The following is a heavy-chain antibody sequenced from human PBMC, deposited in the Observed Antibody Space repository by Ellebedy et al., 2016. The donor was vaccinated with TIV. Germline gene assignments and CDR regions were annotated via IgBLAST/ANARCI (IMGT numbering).Heavy chain of an antibody. CDR2: INYSGVS. D-gene: IGHD3/OR15-3a*01. CDR1: VCSISSYY. J-gene: IGHJ6*02. V-gene: IGHV4-59*12. Sequence: SETLSLTCTVSVCSISSYYWRWVRQSPGKGLEWIGYINYSGVSKYHPSLKSRATVSVETYRHEISLKLTSVTAADTAGYYCAREGITLFGLLLSPGSLDVWGQGTTVTVSS. CDR3: AREGITLFGLLLSPGSLDV.